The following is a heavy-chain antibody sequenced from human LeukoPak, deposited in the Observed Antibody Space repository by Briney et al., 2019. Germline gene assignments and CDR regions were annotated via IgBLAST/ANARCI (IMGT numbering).Heavy chain of an antibody. Sequence: GGSLRLSCAASGFTFRSYAMHWVRQAPGKGLEWVAVISYDGSNKYYADSVKGRFTISRDNSKNTLYLQMNSLRAEDTAVYYCARDRYDFWSGYYFSYYYYGMDVWGQGTTVTVSS. V-gene: IGHV3-30-3*01. J-gene: IGHJ6*02. D-gene: IGHD3-3*01. CDR2: ISYDGSNK. CDR3: ARDRYDFWSGYYFSYYYYGMDV. CDR1: GFTFRSYA.